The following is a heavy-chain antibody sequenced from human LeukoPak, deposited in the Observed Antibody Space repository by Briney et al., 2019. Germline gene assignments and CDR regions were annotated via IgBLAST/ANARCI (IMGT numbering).Heavy chain of an antibody. Sequence: GASVTVSCKASGYTFTVYYMHWVRQAPGQGLEWMGWINPNSGGTNYAQKFQGRVTMTRDTSISTAYMELSRLRSDDTAVYYCARGGDEDSSWFDYWGQGTLVTVSS. V-gene: IGHV1-2*02. CDR1: GYTFTVYY. CDR3: ARGGDEDSSWFDY. CDR2: INPNSGGT. J-gene: IGHJ4*02. D-gene: IGHD6-13*01.